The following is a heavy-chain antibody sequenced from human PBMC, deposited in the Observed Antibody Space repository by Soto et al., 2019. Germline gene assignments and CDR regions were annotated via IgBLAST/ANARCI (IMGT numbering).Heavy chain of an antibody. Sequence: EVQLVESGGGLVQPGGSLRLSCAASGFTFSSYSMNWVRQAPGKGLEWVSYISSSSSTIYYADSVKGRFTISRDNAKNSPSLQMNSLRAEDTAVYYCARAAYYGSGFDAFDIWGQGTMVTVSS. CDR1: GFTFSSYS. CDR3: ARAAYYGSGFDAFDI. D-gene: IGHD3-10*01. CDR2: ISSSSSTI. V-gene: IGHV3-48*01. J-gene: IGHJ3*02.